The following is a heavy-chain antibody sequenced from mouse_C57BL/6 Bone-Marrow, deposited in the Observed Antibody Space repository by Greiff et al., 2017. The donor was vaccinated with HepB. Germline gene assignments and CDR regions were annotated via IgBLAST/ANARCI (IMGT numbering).Heavy chain of an antibody. Sequence: QVQLQQPGAELVRPGTSVKLSCKASGYTFTSYWMHWVKQRPGQGLEWIGVIDPSDSYTNYNQKFKGKATLTVDTSSSTAYMQLSSLTSEDSAVYYCARKGRYYYGSSGYFDVWGTGTTVTVSS. CDR2: IDPSDSYT. CDR1: GYTFTSYW. J-gene: IGHJ1*03. D-gene: IGHD1-1*01. V-gene: IGHV1-59*01. CDR3: ARKGRYYYGSSGYFDV.